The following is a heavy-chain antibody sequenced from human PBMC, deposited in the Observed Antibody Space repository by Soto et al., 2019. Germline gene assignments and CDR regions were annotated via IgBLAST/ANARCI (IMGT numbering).Heavy chain of an antibody. CDR2: ISYDGSNK. V-gene: IGHV3-30-3*01. CDR1: GFTFSSYA. J-gene: IGHJ5*02. D-gene: IGHD3-10*01. CDR3: ARAYGSGSHRPLCP. Sequence: QVQLVESGGGVVQPGRSLRLSCAASGFTFSSYAMHWVRQAPGKGLEWVAVISYDGSNKYYADSVKGRFTISRDNSKNSLYLQMNSLRAEDTAVYYCARAYGSGSHRPLCPWGQGTLVTVSS.